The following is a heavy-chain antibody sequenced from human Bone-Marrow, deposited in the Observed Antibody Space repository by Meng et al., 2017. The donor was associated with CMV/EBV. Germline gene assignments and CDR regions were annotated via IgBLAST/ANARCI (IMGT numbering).Heavy chain of an antibody. CDR2: IRSKANSYAT. V-gene: IGHV3-73*01. D-gene: IGHD3-10*01. CDR3: TTDLIGVRGVITGLYYYGMDV. J-gene: IGHJ6*02. Sequence: GESLKISCAASGFTFSGSAMHWVRQASGKGLEWVGRIRSKANSYATAYAASVKGRFTISRDDSKNTAYLQMNSLKTEDTAVYYCTTDLIGVRGVITGLYYYGMDVWGQGTTVTVSS. CDR1: GFTFSGSA.